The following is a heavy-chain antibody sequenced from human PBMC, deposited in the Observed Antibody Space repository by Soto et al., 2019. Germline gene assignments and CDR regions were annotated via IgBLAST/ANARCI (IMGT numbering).Heavy chain of an antibody. D-gene: IGHD2-15*01. Sequence: EVQLLESGGGLVQPGGSLRLSCAASGFTFSSYAMSWVRQAPGTGLEWVSAISGSGGSTYYADSVNGRFTISRGNSKNALYVEMTSLGAEGTAVYYCAKGCRAVEYCSGCRGFDIWGQGTMVTVSS. V-gene: IGHV3-23*01. CDR2: ISGSGGST. CDR3: AKGCRAVEYCSGCRGFDI. CDR1: GFTFSSYA. J-gene: IGHJ3*02.